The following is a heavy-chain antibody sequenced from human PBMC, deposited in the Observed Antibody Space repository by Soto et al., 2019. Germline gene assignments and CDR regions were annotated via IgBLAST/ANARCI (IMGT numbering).Heavy chain of an antibody. CDR1: GFTFSSYA. D-gene: IGHD2-15*01. CDR3: ANGIGYCSGGSCLAGRAFDI. Sequence: GGSLRLSCAASGFTFSSYAMSWVRQAPGKGLEWVSAISGSGGSTYYADSVKGRFTISRDNSKNTLYLQMNSRRAEDTAVKYSANGIGYCSGGSCLAGRAFDIWGQGTLVTVS. CDR2: ISGSGGST. V-gene: IGHV3-23*01. J-gene: IGHJ3*02.